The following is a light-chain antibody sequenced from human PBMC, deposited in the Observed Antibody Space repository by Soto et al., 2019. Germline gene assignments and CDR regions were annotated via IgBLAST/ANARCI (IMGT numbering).Light chain of an antibody. CDR2: DVS. V-gene: IGLV2-14*01. CDR1: SSDVDGYKY. J-gene: IGLJ1*01. CDR3: SSYTSSSTPVV. Sequence: QSALTQPASVSGSPGQSITISCTGTSSDVDGYKYVSWYQQHPGKAPKLMIYDVSNRPSGVSNRFSGSKSGNTASLTISGLQAEDEADYYCSSYTSSSTPVVFGTGTKVTVL.